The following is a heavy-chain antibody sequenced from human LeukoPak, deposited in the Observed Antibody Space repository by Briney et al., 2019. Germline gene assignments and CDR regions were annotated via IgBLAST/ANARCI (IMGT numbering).Heavy chain of an antibody. V-gene: IGHV1-18*01. Sequence: ASVKVSCKASGDTLTSYGIGRVRQAPGQWLEWMGCISAYNGNTNYAQKLQGRVTMTTDTSTSTAYMELRSLRSDDTAVYYCARESISGSYRRGGYWGQGTLVTVSS. CDR1: GDTLTSYG. CDR2: ISAYNGNT. D-gene: IGHD1-26*01. J-gene: IGHJ4*02. CDR3: ARESISGSYRRGGY.